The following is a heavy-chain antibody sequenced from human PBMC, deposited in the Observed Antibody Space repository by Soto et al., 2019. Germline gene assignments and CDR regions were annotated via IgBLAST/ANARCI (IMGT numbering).Heavy chain of an antibody. D-gene: IGHD1-26*01. CDR2: IYDSGST. CDR3: ARGVYSSGMGDWFDP. CDR1: GGSISSRSYY. J-gene: IGHJ5*02. Sequence: QLQLQESGPGLVKPSETLSLTCTVSGGSISSRSYYWAWVRQPPGKGLECIGSIYDSGSTYYNPSLKSRVTISVDTSKTKFSLKVSSVTAANTAVYYCARGVYSSGMGDWFDPWGQGTLVTVSS. V-gene: IGHV4-39*02.